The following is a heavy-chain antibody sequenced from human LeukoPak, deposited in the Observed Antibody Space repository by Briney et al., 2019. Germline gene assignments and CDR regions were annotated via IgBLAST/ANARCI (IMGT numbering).Heavy chain of an antibody. CDR2: IYYSGST. D-gene: IGHD6-19*01. J-gene: IGHJ4*02. Sequence: SETLSLTCTVSGGSISSYYWSWIRQPPGKGLEWIGYIYYSGSTNYNPSLKSRVTISVDTSKNQFSLKVSSVTAADTAVYYCANVPIAVAGTSEGYWGQGILVTVSP. CDR3: ANVPIAVAGTSEGY. V-gene: IGHV4-59*01. CDR1: GGSISSYY.